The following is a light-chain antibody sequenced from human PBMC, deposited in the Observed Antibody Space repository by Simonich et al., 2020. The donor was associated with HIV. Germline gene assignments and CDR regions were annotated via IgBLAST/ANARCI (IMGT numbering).Light chain of an antibody. CDR1: QSVLYSSNNKNY. J-gene: IGKJ4*01. CDR3: QQYYSTPLT. CDR2: WAS. Sequence: DIVMTQSPDSLAVSLGERATINCKSNQSVLYSSNNKNYLAWYQQKPGQPPKLVIYWASTRESGVPGRFRGSGSGTDFTLTISSLQAEDVAVYYCQQYYSTPLTFGGGTKVEIK. V-gene: IGKV4-1*01.